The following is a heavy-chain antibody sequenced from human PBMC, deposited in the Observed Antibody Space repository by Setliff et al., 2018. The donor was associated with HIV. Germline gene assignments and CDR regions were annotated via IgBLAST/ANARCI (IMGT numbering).Heavy chain of an antibody. D-gene: IGHD1-26*01. J-gene: IGHJ4*02. CDR1: GASSIYF. CDR3: AKDRSGSYRTFDY. V-gene: IGHV4-39*07. CDR2: VYYSGST. Sequence: SETLSLTCTVSGASSIYFWGWIRQPPRKGLEWIGSVYYSGSTYYNPSLKSRVTISMDTSKNQFSLKLNSVTAADTAVYYCAKDRSGSYRTFDYWGPGILVTVSS.